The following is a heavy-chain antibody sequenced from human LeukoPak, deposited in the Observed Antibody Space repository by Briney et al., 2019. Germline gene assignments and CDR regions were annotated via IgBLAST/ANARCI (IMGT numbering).Heavy chain of an antibody. CDR2: ISYDGSNK. D-gene: IGHD6-13*01. V-gene: IGHV3-30-3*01. J-gene: IGHJ4*02. Sequence: GGSLRLSCAASGFTFSSYAMHWVRQAPGKGLEWVAVISYDGSNKYYADSVKGRFTISRDNSKNTLYLQMNSLRAEDTAVYYCARARGIAAADDFDYWGQGTLVTVSS. CDR1: GFTFSSYA. CDR3: ARARGIAAADDFDY.